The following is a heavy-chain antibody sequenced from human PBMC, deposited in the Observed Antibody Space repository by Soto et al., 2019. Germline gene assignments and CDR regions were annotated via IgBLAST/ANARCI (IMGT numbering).Heavy chain of an antibody. V-gene: IGHV3-53*01. CDR1: GFTVSSDY. Sequence: EVQLVESGGGLIQPGGSLRLSCAASGFTVSSDYMSWVRQAPGKGLEWVSVFYTGGSTYYADSVKGRFTFSRDNSKNTLYLQMNSLRAEDTAVYYCARAYGGNPALFDPWGQGTLVTVSS. CDR3: ARAYGGNPALFDP. D-gene: IGHD4-17*01. J-gene: IGHJ5*02. CDR2: FYTGGST.